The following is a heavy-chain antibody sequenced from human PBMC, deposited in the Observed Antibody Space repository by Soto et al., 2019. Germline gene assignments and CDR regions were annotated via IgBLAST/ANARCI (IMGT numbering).Heavy chain of an antibody. V-gene: IGHV4-59*01. CDR3: ARLGGYYQAFDQ. CDR1: GGSISSYY. CDR2: IYYSGST. J-gene: IGHJ4*02. D-gene: IGHD3-22*01. Sequence: SETLSLTCTVSGGSISSYYWSWLRQPPGKGLEWIGYIYYSGSTNYNPSLKSRVTISVDTSKNQFSLTLSSVTAADTAVYYCARLGGYYQAFDQWGQGSLVTVSS.